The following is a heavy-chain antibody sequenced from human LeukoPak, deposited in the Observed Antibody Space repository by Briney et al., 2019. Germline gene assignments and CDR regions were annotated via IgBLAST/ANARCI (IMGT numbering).Heavy chain of an antibody. D-gene: IGHD2-15*01. CDR1: GYMFSNYW. CDR3: ARQEYCSGGSCYTWFDP. Sequence: GESLKISCKGSGYMFSNYWIGWVRHMPGKGLEWMGMIYPGDSDIRYSPSFQGQVTISADKSISTAYLQWSSLKASDTAMYYCARQEYCSGGSCYTWFDPWGQGTLVTVSS. J-gene: IGHJ5*02. CDR2: IYPGDSDI. V-gene: IGHV5-51*01.